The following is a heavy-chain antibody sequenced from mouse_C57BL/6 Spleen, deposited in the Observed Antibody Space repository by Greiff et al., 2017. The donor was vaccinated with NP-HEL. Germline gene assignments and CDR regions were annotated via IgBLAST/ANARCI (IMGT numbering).Heavy chain of an antibody. V-gene: IGHV1-62-2*01. CDR3: ARNAEWGYGYDPYYAMDY. D-gene: IGHD2-2*01. Sequence: QVQLQQSGAELVKPGASVKLSCKASGYTFTEYTIHWVKQRSGQGLEWIGWFYPGSGSIKYNEKFKDKATLTADNSSSTVYMELSRLTSEDSTVYFCARNAEWGYGYDPYYAMDYWGQGTSVTVSS. J-gene: IGHJ4*01. CDR2: FYPGSGSI. CDR1: GYTFTEYT.